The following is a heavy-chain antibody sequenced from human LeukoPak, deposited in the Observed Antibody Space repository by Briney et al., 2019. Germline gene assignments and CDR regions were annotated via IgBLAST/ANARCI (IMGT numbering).Heavy chain of an antibody. CDR2: IVLGSGDT. Sequence: ASVKVSCKASGFTFPSSTMQWVRQARGQRLEWIGWIVLGSGDTEYAQSFQERVTITRDMSTSTAYMELSSLRSEDTAIHYCAADFGYGDINWFDPWGQGTLVTVSS. V-gene: IGHV1-58*02. J-gene: IGHJ5*02. D-gene: IGHD4-17*01. CDR3: AADFGYGDINWFDP. CDR1: GFTFPSST.